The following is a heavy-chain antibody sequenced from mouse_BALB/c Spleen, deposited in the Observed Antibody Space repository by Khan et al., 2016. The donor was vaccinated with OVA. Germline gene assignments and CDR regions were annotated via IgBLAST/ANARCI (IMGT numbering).Heavy chain of an antibody. Sequence: QVQLKQSGPGLVAPSQSLSITCTVSGFSLTSFGVYWVRQPPGKGLEWLGVIWADGTTNYNSALMSRLSISKDNSKSQVFLKMKSLQNDDTAIYYCARDGYYFDYWGQGTTLTVSS. CDR3: ARDGYYFDY. V-gene: IGHV2-9*02. D-gene: IGHD2-2*01. CDR1: GFSLTSFG. CDR2: IWADGTT. J-gene: IGHJ2*01.